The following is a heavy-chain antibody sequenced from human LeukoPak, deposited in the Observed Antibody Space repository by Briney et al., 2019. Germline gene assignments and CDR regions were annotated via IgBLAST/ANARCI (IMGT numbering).Heavy chain of an antibody. Sequence: SETLSLTCTVSGGSVSSRNYYWGWIRQPPGKGLDWIGYIYYSGSTNYNPSLKSRFTISVDTSKNQFSLRLSSVTAADTAVYYCERDPSGYFNYWGQGTLATVSS. CDR3: ERDPSGYFNY. D-gene: IGHD3-22*01. CDR1: GGSVSSRNYY. J-gene: IGHJ4*02. V-gene: IGHV4-61*01. CDR2: IYYSGST.